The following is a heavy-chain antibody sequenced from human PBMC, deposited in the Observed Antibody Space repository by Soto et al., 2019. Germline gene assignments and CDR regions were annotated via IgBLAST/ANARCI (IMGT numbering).Heavy chain of an antibody. CDR1: GFTFSSYA. Sequence: QVQLVESGGGVVQPGRSLRLSCAASGFTFSSYAMHWVRQAPGKGLEWVAVISYDGSNKYYADSVKGRFTISRDNSKKTLYLQMNSLRAEDTAVYYCARGGGTALLWFGELLGRGYFDYWGQGTLVTVSS. V-gene: IGHV3-30-3*01. J-gene: IGHJ4*02. CDR3: ARGGGTALLWFGELLGRGYFDY. CDR2: ISYDGSNK. D-gene: IGHD3-10*01.